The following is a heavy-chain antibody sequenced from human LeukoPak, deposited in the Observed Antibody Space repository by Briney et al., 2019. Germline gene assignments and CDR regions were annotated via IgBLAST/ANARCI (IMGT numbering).Heavy chain of an antibody. CDR1: GGSISSYY. J-gene: IGHJ6*03. Sequence: SSETLSLTCTVSGGSISSYYWSWIRQPPGKGLEWIGYIYYSGSTNYNPSLKSRVTISVDTSKNQFSLTLSSVTAADTAVYYCARDAHSSSSVYYYYYMDVWGKGTTVTVSS. CDR3: ARDAHSSSSVYYYYYMDV. D-gene: IGHD6-6*01. CDR2: IYYSGST. V-gene: IGHV4-59*01.